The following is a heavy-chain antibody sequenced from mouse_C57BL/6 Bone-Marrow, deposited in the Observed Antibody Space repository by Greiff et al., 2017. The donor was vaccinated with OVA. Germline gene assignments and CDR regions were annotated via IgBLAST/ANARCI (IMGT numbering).Heavy chain of an antibody. CDR3: ASCNSRDVWFAY. CDR1: GYTFTSYW. Sequence: QVQLQQPGTELVKPGASVKLSCKASGYTFTSYWMHWVKQRPGQGLEWIGNINPSNGGTNYNEKFKGKATLTVDKSSSTAYMQLSSLTSEDSAVYDCASCNSRDVWFAYWGQGTLVTVSA. CDR2: INPSNGGT. J-gene: IGHJ3*01. D-gene: IGHD1-1*01. V-gene: IGHV1-53*01.